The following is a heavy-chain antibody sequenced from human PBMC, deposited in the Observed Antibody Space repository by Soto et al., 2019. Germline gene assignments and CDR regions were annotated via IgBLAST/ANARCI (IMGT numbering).Heavy chain of an antibody. J-gene: IGHJ4*02. CDR2: ISSSGSPI. V-gene: IGHV3-11*01. D-gene: IGHD2-2*01. Sequence: GGSLRLSCAAPGFTFSDYFMSWIRQAPGKGLEWLSYISSSGSPIYYADSVMGRFTISRDNAKNSLYLQMNSLRADDTAVYYCARDSLNYASPFDNWGQGTLVTVSS. CDR3: ARDSLNYASPFDN. CDR1: GFTFSDYF.